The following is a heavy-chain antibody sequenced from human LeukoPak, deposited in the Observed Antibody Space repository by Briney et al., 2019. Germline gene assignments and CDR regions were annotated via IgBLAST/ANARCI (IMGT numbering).Heavy chain of an antibody. CDR3: ARDPYCSSTSCYYYGMDV. J-gene: IGHJ6*02. D-gene: IGHD2-2*01. V-gene: IGHV3-48*01. CDR1: GFTFSSYS. Sequence: GGSLRLSCAASGFTFSSYSMNWVRQAPGKGLEWVSYISSSSSTIYYADSVKGRFTISRDNAKNSLYLQMNSLRAEDTAVYYCARDPYCSSTSCYYYGMDVWGQGTTVTVSS. CDR2: ISSSSSTI.